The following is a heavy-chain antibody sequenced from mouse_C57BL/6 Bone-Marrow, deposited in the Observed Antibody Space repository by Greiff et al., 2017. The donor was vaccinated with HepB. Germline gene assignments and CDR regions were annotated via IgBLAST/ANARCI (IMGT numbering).Heavy chain of an antibody. J-gene: IGHJ3*01. V-gene: IGHV5-9*01. Sequence: EVKLMESGGGLVKPGGSLKLSCAASGFTFSSYTMSWVRQTPEKRLEWVATISGGGGNTYYPDSVKGRFTISRDNAKNTLYLQMSSLRSEDTALYYCARPHYYGSITWFAYWGQGTLVTVSA. CDR1: GFTFSSYT. D-gene: IGHD1-1*01. CDR3: ARPHYYGSITWFAY. CDR2: ISGGGGNT.